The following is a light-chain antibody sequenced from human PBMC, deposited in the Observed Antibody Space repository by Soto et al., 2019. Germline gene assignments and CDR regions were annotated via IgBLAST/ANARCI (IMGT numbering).Light chain of an antibody. CDR1: QRVSNNY. Sequence: EIVLMQSPGTLSLSPGERATLSCRASQRVSNNYVAWYQQKPGHAPRLLIAGASSRATGIPDRFSGSGSGTDFTLTISRLEPEDFAVYYCQQYGSSPPLTFGGGTKVEIK. V-gene: IGKV3-20*01. CDR2: GAS. J-gene: IGKJ4*01. CDR3: QQYGSSPPLT.